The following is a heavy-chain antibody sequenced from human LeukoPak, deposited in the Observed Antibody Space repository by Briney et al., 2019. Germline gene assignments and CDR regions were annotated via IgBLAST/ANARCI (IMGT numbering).Heavy chain of an antibody. V-gene: IGHV3-49*04. Sequence: GGSLRLSCTASGFTFAEFGLSWVRQAPGKGLEWVAFSRRTAHGGTQDYAASVQGRFSASRDDSKNVAYLQMDSLRAEDTAVYYCAKSRSGSPHSFDYWGQGTLVTVSS. D-gene: IGHD1-26*01. CDR1: GFTFAEFG. CDR2: SRRTAHGGTQ. J-gene: IGHJ4*02. CDR3: AKSRSGSPHSFDY.